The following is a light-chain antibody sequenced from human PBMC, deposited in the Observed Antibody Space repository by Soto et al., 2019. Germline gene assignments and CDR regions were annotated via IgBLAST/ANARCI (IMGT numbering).Light chain of an antibody. V-gene: IGKV3-15*01. CDR1: QSVSNN. CDR3: QQYNTGPRT. CDR2: GAS. J-gene: IGKJ1*01. Sequence: EIVMTQSPATLSVSPGERATLSCRASQSVSNNLAWYQQKPGQAPRLLIYGASTRATGIPARFSGSGSGTEFTLTVTSLQSEDFAVYSCQQYNTGPRTFGKGTKVKIK.